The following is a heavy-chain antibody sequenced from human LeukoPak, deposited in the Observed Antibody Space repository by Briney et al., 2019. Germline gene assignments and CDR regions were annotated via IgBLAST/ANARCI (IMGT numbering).Heavy chain of an antibody. CDR1: GFTFNNNA. V-gene: IGHV3-23*01. CDR3: ARCTASCYANAFDV. CDR2: INGGGDAT. D-gene: IGHD2-2*01. Sequence: PGGSLRLSCATSGFTFNNNAMSWVRQAPGKRLEWVSAINGGGDATEYADSVKGRFTISRDNSKNTLYLQMNSLRPEGTAVYYCARCTASCYANAFDVWGQGTLLTVSS. J-gene: IGHJ3*01.